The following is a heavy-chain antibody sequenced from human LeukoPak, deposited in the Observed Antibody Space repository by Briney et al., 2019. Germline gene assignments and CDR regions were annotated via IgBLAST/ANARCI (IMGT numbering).Heavy chain of an antibody. Sequence: TSQTLSLTCTVSGGSISSGDYYWSWIRQPPGKGLEWIGYIYYSGSTYYNPSLKSRVTISVDTSKNQFSLKLSSVTAADTAVYYCARRSSSTSCWGFCYYYMDVWGKGTTVTVSS. D-gene: IGHD2-2*01. J-gene: IGHJ6*03. CDR1: GGSISSGDYY. CDR2: IYYSGST. CDR3: ARRSSSTSCWGFCYYYMDV. V-gene: IGHV4-30-4*08.